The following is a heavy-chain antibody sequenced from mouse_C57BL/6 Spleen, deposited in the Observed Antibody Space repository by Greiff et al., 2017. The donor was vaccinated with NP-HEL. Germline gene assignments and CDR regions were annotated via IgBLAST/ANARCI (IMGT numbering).Heavy chain of an antibody. CDR1: GFTFSDYG. V-gene: IGHV5-17*01. J-gene: IGHJ4*01. D-gene: IGHD2-4*01. CDR3: ARRYYDYDRGFYYAMDY. Sequence: EVMLVESGGGLVKPGGSLKLSCAASGFTFSDYGMHWVRQAPEQGLEWVAYISSGSSTIYYADTVKGRFTISRDNAKNTLFLQMNSLRSEDTAMYYCARRYYDYDRGFYYAMDYWGQGTSVTVSS. CDR2: ISSGSSTI.